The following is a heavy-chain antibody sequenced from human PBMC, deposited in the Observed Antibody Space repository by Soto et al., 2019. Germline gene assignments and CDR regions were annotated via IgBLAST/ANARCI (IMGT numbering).Heavy chain of an antibody. CDR2: IKSKTDGGTT. CDR1: GFTFSNAW. Sequence: EVQLVESGGGLVKPGGSLRLSCAASGFTFSNAWMSWVRQAPGKGLEWVGRIKSKTDGGTTDYAAPVKGRFTISRDDSKNTLYLQMNSLTTEDTAVYYCTTVLVVVPADFDYWGQGTLVTVSS. D-gene: IGHD2-2*01. CDR3: TTVLVVVPADFDY. J-gene: IGHJ4*02. V-gene: IGHV3-15*01.